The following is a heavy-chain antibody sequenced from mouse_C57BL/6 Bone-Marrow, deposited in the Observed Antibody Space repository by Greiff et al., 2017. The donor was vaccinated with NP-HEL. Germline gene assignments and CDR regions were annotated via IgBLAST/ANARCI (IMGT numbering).Heavy chain of an antibody. CDR2: INSDGGST. J-gene: IGHJ1*03. CDR1: EYEFPSHD. Sequence: EVKLVESGGGLVQPGESLKLSCESNEYEFPSHDMSWVRKTPEKRLELVAAINSDGGSTYYPDTMERRFIISRDNTKKTLYLQMSSLRSEDTALYYCARRGRIYYEYDDWYFDVWGTGTTVTVSS. CDR3: ARRGRIYYEYDDWYFDV. V-gene: IGHV5-2*03. D-gene: IGHD2-4*01.